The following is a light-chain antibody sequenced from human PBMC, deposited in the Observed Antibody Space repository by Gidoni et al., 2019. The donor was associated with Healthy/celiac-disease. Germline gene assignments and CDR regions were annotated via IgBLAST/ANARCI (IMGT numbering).Light chain of an antibody. J-gene: IGKJ1*01. CDR2: RAS. Sequence: DIQMTQSPSTLSASVGDSVTITCRASQTIGGFLAWYQQKPGKAPRLLIYRASGLLRGVPSRFSGSGSGTEFTLTISRLQPDEFATYYCQQYKSYSTFGQGTKVEV. V-gene: IGKV1-5*03. CDR3: QQYKSYST. CDR1: QTIGGF.